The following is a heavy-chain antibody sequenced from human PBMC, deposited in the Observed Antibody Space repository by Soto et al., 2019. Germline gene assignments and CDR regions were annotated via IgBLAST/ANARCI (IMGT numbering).Heavy chain of an antibody. Sequence: PSETLSLTCAVYGGSFSAYYWSWIRQPPGKGLEWIGEIDHSGSTNYNPSLESRVTISVDTSKNQFSLKVSSVTAADTAVYHYARTDRAIFYGMDVWGQGTTVTVSS. CDR2: IDHSGST. J-gene: IGHJ6*02. V-gene: IGHV4-34*01. CDR1: GGSFSAYY. D-gene: IGHD3-22*01. CDR3: ARTDRAIFYGMDV.